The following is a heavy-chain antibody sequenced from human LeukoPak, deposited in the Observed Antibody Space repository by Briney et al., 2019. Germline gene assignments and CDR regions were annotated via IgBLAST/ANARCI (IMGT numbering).Heavy chain of an antibody. CDR3: AGGAGY. CDR2: INQDGRDK. V-gene: IGHV3-7*01. Sequence: PGGSLRLSCAASGFTFSSDWMSWVRQAPGKGLEWVANINQDGRDKFYVDSVRGRFTISGDNARNSLYLQMNSLRAEDTAMYYCAGGAGYWGQGTLVTVSS. J-gene: IGHJ4*02. CDR1: GFTFSSDW.